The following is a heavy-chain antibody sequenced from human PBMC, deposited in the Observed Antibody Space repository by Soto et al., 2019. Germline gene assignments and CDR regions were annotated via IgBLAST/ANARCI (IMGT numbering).Heavy chain of an antibody. CDR3: TTGSVEGV. V-gene: IGHV3-15*07. J-gene: IGHJ6*02. D-gene: IGHD2-15*01. Sequence: EVQLVESGGGLVKPGGSLRLSCAASDFTITNAWMNWVRQAPGKGLEWVGRIKTKSEGEATDYAAPLKGRFTISRDDSKNTLFMPMKSLKTEATAVYDCTTGSVEGVWGQGATVNVSS. CDR1: DFTITNAW. CDR2: IKTKSEGEAT.